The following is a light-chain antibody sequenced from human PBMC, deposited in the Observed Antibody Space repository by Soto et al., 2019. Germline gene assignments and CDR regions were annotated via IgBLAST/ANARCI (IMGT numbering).Light chain of an antibody. Sequence: DIQMTQSPSTLSGSVGDRVTITCRASQSTSSWLAWYQQKPGKAPKLLIYKASSLESGVPSRFSGSGSGTEFTLTISSLQPDDFATYYCQQYSTSRTFGQGTKVDIK. CDR1: QSTSSW. CDR2: KAS. CDR3: QQYSTSRT. J-gene: IGKJ1*01. V-gene: IGKV1-5*03.